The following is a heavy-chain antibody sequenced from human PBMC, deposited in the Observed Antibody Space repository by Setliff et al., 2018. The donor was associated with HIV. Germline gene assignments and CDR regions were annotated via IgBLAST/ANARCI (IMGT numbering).Heavy chain of an antibody. D-gene: IGHD2-15*01. Sequence: GASVKVSCKASGYTFTSYAMNWVRQAPGQGLEWMGGSIPLFKTVNYAQKFQGRLTISTDELMTTAYMELSSLKSEDTAVYYCASGSGYCRNGNCYIGVHKNPDKYFNDYWGQGTLVTVSS. V-gene: IGHV1-69*05. CDR1: GYTFTSYA. CDR3: ASGSGYCRNGNCYIGVHKNPDKYFNDY. J-gene: IGHJ4*02. CDR2: SIPLFKTV.